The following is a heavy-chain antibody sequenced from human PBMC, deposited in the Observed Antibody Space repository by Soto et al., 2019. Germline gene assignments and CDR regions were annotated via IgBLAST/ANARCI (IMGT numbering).Heavy chain of an antibody. V-gene: IGHV3-23*01. D-gene: IGHD6-6*01. CDR2: ISGSGGST. CDR1: GFTFSSYA. CDR3: AKVVAARPPYYYYYMDV. J-gene: IGHJ6*03. Sequence: GGSLRLSCAASGFTFSSYAMSWVRQAPGKGLEWVSAISGSGGSTYYADSVKGRFTISRDNSKNTLYLQMNSLRAEDTAVYYCAKVVAARPPYYYYYMDVWGKGTTVTVSS.